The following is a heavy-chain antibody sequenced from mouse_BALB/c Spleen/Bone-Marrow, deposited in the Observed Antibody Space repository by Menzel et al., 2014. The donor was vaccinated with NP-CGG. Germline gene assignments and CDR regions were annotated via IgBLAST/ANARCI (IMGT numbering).Heavy chain of an antibody. CDR1: GFTFSSFG. CDR3: ARGITTGLAY. CDR2: ISSGSSTI. D-gene: IGHD2-4*01. V-gene: IGHV5-17*02. Sequence: EVKLVESGGGLVQPGGSRKLSCAASGFTFSSFGMHWVRQAPEKGLEWVAYISSGSSTIYYADTVKGRFTISRDNPKDTLFLQMTSLRSEDTAMYYCARGITTGLAYWGQGTLVTVSA. J-gene: IGHJ3*01.